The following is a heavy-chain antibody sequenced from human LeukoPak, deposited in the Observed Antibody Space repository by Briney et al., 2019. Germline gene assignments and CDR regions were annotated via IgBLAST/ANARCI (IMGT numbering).Heavy chain of an antibody. D-gene: IGHD6-19*01. V-gene: IGHV3-21*01. Sequence: GGSLRLSCAASGFTFSSYYMSWVRQAPGKGLEWVSSISSSSTYMFYADSVRGRFTISRDNAKNSLYLQMNSLRAEDTAVYYCARDSGSVWHTFGYWGQVTLVTVSS. J-gene: IGHJ4*02. CDR2: ISSSSTYM. CDR1: GFTFSSYY. CDR3: ARDSGSVWHTFGY.